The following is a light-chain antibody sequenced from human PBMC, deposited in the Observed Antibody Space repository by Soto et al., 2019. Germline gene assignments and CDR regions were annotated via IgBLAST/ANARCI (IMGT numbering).Light chain of an antibody. J-gene: IGKJ1*01. V-gene: IGKV1-5*03. CDR1: QNVNDW. CDR3: QQYLLYWWT. Sequence: DLPMTQSPSTLSASIGDRVTITCRASQNVNDWLAWFQQKPGKAPKLLMYRASRLETGVPSRFSGSGYGTEFTLTISSLQPDDFATYYCQQYLLYWWTFGQGTKVEIK. CDR2: RAS.